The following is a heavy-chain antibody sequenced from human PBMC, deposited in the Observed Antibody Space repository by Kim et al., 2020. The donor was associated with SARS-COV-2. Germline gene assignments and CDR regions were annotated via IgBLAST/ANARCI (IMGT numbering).Heavy chain of an antibody. J-gene: IGHJ4*02. V-gene: IGHV3-23*01. CDR1: GFIFSSHA. D-gene: IGHD3-16*01. CDR2: ITGGGDST. Sequence: GGSLRLSCATSGFIFSSHAMSWVRQAPGTGLEWVSTITGGGDSTYYADSVKGRFTVSRDNSRTTLFLQMNSVSADDTAVYYCARHAYSGFYDFWGQGTLVTVSS. CDR3: ARHAYSGFYDF.